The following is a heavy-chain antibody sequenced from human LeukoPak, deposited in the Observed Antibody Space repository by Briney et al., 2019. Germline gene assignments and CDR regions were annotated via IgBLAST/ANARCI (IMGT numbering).Heavy chain of an antibody. Sequence: GGSLRLSCATSGFTFRNDWVTWVRQAQGKGLEWVSYISTTGSTIYYADSVKGRFTISRDNAKNSVYLQMNSLRAEDTAVYYCARALHGYGGGYWGQGTLVTVSS. CDR2: ISTTGSTI. D-gene: IGHD5-18*01. V-gene: IGHV3-11*01. CDR3: ARALHGYGGGY. J-gene: IGHJ4*02. CDR1: GFTFRNDW.